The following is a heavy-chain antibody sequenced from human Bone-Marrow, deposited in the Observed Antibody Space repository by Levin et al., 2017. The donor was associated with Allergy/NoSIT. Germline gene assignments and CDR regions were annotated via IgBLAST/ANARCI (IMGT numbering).Heavy chain of an antibody. V-gene: IGHV3-30*04. J-gene: IGHJ4*02. Sequence: GESLKISCAASTFTFTSYNMHWVRQAPGKGLEWVALLSYDEKNKYYADSVRGRFTISRDTSKNTLYLEMNSLRPEDTALYYCARGYSCYYFDFWGQGTLVSVSS. CDR3: ARGYSCYYFDF. CDR1: TFTFTSYN. CDR2: LSYDEKNK. D-gene: IGHD5-12*01.